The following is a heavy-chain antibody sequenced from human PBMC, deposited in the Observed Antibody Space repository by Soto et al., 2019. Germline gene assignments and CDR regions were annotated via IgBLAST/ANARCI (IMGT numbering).Heavy chain of an antibody. CDR1: GDSFNDYY. V-gene: IGHV1-2*04. Sequence: QVQLVQSGAAVRKPGASVTVSCRSSGDSFNDYYIHWVRQAPGQGFEGMGWINPNGGVTKFAQKFKGWVSMTRDTSIRTVYMQLSRLRSDDTAVYYCARESGGATATLDYHYFCMDVWGTGTTVTVSS. J-gene: IGHJ6*03. CDR2: INPNGGVT. CDR3: ARESGGATATLDYHYFCMDV. D-gene: IGHD5-12*01.